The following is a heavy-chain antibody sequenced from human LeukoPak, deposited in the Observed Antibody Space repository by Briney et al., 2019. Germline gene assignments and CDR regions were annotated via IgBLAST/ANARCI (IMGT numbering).Heavy chain of an antibody. CDR2: IYYSGST. CDR1: GGSISSSSYY. Sequence: PSETLSLTCTVSGGSISSSSYYWGWIRQPPGKGLEWIGSIYYSGSTYYNPSLKSRVTISVDTSKNQFSLKLSSVTAADTAVYYCARRNPYGSGSYYDFDYWGQGTLVTVSS. V-gene: IGHV4-39*07. CDR3: ARRNPYGSGSYYDFDY. J-gene: IGHJ4*02. D-gene: IGHD3-10*01.